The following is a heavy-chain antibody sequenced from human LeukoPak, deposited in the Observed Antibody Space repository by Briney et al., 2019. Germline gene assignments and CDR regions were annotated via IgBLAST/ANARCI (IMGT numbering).Heavy chain of an antibody. Sequence: PGRSLRLSCAASGFTFSAYAMHWVRQAPGKGLEWVAVISYDGNNKFYADSVKGRFTISRDNSKNTLYLQMYSLRAEDTAVYYCATDTPGGRDSGYYYYMDVWGKGTTVTVSS. CDR2: ISYDGNNK. CDR3: ATDTPGGRDSGYYYYMDV. J-gene: IGHJ6*03. CDR1: GFTFSAYA. V-gene: IGHV3-30-3*01. D-gene: IGHD3-16*01.